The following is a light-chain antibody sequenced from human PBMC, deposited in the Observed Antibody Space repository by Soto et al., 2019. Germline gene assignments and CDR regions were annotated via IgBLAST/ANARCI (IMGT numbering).Light chain of an antibody. CDR1: QSVSNY. CDR2: GAS. J-gene: IGKJ1*01. V-gene: IGKV3-20*01. Sequence: EIVLPQSPGTLSLSPGERATLSCRASQSVSNYLAWYQQKPGQAPRLLIYGASRRATVIPDRFSGSGSGTDFTLTISRLEPEDFAVYYCQQYGGSPQTFGQGTNVEIK. CDR3: QQYGGSPQT.